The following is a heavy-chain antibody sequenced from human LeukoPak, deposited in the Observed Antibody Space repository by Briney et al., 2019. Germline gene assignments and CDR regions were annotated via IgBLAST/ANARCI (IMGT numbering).Heavy chain of an antibody. CDR3: AKGGGDTIFGSYYYYMDV. Sequence: GGSLRLSCAASGFTFDDYAMHWVRQAPGKGLEWVSGISWNSGSIGYADSVKGRFTISRDNAKNSLYLQMNSLRAEDMALYYCAKGGGDTIFGSYYYYMDVWGKGTTVTVSS. D-gene: IGHD2-21*02. CDR1: GFTFDDYA. J-gene: IGHJ6*03. V-gene: IGHV3-9*03. CDR2: ISWNSGSI.